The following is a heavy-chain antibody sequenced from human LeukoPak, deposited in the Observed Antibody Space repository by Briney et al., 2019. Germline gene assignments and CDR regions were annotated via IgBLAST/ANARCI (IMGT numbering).Heavy chain of an antibody. J-gene: IGHJ4*02. CDR2: IYHSGST. Sequence: SETLSLTCAVSGGSISSSNWWSWVRQPPGKGLEWIGEIYHSGSTNYNPSLKSRVTISVDTSKNQLSLKLSSVTAADTAVYYCAKYSSGWFAFDYWGQGTLVTVSS. CDR3: AKYSSGWFAFDY. V-gene: IGHV4-4*02. CDR1: GGSISSSNW. D-gene: IGHD6-19*01.